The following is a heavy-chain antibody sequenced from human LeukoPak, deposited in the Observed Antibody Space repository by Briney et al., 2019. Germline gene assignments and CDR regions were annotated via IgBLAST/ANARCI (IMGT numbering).Heavy chain of an antibody. CDR2: IIPIFGTA. Sequence: GASVKVSCKASGGTFSSYAISWVRQAPGQGLECMGGIIPIFGTANYAQKFQGRVTITADESTSTAYMELSSLRSEDTAVYYCARVTELPNWFDPWGQGTLVTVSS. V-gene: IGHV1-69*13. CDR3: ARVTELPNWFDP. CDR1: GGTFSSYA. D-gene: IGHD1-26*01. J-gene: IGHJ5*02.